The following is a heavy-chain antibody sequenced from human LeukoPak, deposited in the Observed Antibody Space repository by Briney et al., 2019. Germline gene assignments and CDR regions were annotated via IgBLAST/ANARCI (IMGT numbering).Heavy chain of an antibody. J-gene: IGHJ4*02. CDR2: IYHSGST. V-gene: IGHV4-30-2*01. D-gene: IGHD5-24*01. Sequence: SETLSLTCTVSGGSISSGGYTWNWIRQPPGKGLEWIGYIYHSGSTYYNPSLKSRVTISVDTSKNQSSLKLSSVTAADTAVYYCARGPATDEYYFDYWGQGTLVTVSS. CDR1: GGSISSGGYT. CDR3: ARGPATDEYYFDY.